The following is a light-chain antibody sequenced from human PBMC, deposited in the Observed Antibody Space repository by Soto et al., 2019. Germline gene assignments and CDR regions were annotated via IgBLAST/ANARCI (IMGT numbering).Light chain of an antibody. J-gene: IGKJ4*01. CDR2: DAS. CDR1: LPINTD. CDR3: QQSYVTPIT. Sequence: DIQLTHSPSSLSTSKGATVTITCRASLPINTDLIWYQHKPGKAPTLLLYDASSLQSGVPSRFSGSGSGKDFTLTISDLQPDDLGTYYSQQSYVTPITFGGGTKVEIX. V-gene: IGKV1-39*01.